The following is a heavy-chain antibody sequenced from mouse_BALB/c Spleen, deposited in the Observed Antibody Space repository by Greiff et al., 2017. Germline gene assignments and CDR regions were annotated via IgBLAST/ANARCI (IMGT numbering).Heavy chain of an antibody. V-gene: IGHV5-6-3*01. CDR1: GFTFSSYG. CDR3: AREDDDGYYFDY. D-gene: IGHD2-12*01. CDR2: INSNGGST. Sequence: EVKLMESGGGLVQPGGSLKLSCAASGFTFSSYGMSWVRQTPDKRLELVATINSNGGSTYYPDSVKGRFTISRDNAKNTLYLQMSSLKSEDTAMYYCAREDDDGYYFDYWGQGTTLTVSS. J-gene: IGHJ2*01.